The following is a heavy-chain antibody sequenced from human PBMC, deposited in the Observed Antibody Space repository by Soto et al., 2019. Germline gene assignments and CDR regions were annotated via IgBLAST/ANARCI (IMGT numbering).Heavy chain of an antibody. CDR2: IYWDDDN. CDR1: GFSLSTRGVG. Sequence: QITLKESGPTLVKPTQTLTLTCTFSGFSLSTRGVGVAWIRQPPGKALEWLTIIYWDDDNRYIPSLRSRLIVTKDTSKNQVVLTMTNMDPADTATYYCAHLVSDFTTTLVRDWFDPWGQGTLVTVSS. J-gene: IGHJ5*02. V-gene: IGHV2-5*02. CDR3: AHLVSDFTTTLVRDWFDP. D-gene: IGHD3-3*01.